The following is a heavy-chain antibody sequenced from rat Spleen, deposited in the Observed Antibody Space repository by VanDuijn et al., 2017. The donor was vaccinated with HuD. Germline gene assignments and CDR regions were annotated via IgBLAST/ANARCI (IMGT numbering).Heavy chain of an antibody. Sequence: EVQLVDSGGGLVRPGRSMKLSCAASGFTFSNYYMAWVRQTPTKGLEWVASITTSGDNTYYRDSVKGRFTISRDNAKSTLYLQMDSLRSEDTATYYCTTSGGGSFDYWGQGVMVTVSS. CDR1: GFTFSNYY. J-gene: IGHJ2*01. CDR2: ITTSGDNT. V-gene: IGHV5-25*01. CDR3: TTSGGGSFDY. D-gene: IGHD5-1*01.